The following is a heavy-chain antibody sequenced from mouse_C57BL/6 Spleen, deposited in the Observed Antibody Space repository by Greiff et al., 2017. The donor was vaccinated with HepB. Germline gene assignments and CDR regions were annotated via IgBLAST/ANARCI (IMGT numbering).Heavy chain of an antibody. J-gene: IGHJ1*03. CDR1: GYTFTSYW. Sequence: QVQLKQPGAELVKPGASVKVSCKASGYTFTSYWMHWVKQRPGQGLEWIGRIHPSDSDTNYNQKFKGKATLTVDKSSSTAYMQLSSLTSEDSAVYYCAIGAGTYWYFDVWGTGTTVTVSS. CDR2: IHPSDSDT. D-gene: IGHD4-1*01. V-gene: IGHV1-74*01. CDR3: AIGAGTYWYFDV.